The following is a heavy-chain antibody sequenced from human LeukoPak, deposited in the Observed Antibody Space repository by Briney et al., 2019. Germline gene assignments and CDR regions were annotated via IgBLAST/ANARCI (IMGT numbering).Heavy chain of an antibody. D-gene: IGHD5-18*01. J-gene: IGHJ4*02. CDR3: ARGRRGYSYGRGTLGY. Sequence: GGSLRLSCAASGFTFSSYGMHWVRQAPGKGLEWVAVISYDGSNKYYADSVKGRFTISRDNSKNTLYLQMNSLRAEDTAVYYCARGRRGYSYGRGTLGYWGQGTLVTVSS. V-gene: IGHV3-30*19. CDR2: ISYDGSNK. CDR1: GFTFSSYG.